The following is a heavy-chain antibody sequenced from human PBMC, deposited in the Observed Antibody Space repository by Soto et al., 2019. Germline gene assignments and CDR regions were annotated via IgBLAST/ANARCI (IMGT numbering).Heavy chain of an antibody. D-gene: IGHD6-6*01. CDR1: GFTFSSYG. J-gene: IGHJ4*02. CDR3: AKDYIEYSSSFQGY. V-gene: IGHV3-30*18. Sequence: QVQLVESGGGVVQPGRSLRLSCAASGFTFSSYGMHWVRQAPGKGLEWVAVISYDGSNKYYADSVKGRFTISRDNSKNTLYLQMNSLRAEDTAVYYCAKDYIEYSSSFQGYSGQGTLVTASS. CDR2: ISYDGSNK.